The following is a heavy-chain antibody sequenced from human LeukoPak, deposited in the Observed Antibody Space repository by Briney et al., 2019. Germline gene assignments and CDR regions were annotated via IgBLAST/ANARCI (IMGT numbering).Heavy chain of an antibody. CDR3: ARHEVGYCSGGSRPYYFDY. CDR1: GGSISGYY. V-gene: IGHV4-59*08. D-gene: IGHD2-15*01. Sequence: PSETLSLTCSVSGGSISGYYWSWIRQPPGKGLEWIAFMEYSGSTRYNPSLQSRVTISVDTSKNQFSLKLTSVTVADTAVYYCARHEVGYCSGGSRPYYFDYWGQGTLVTVSS. CDR2: MEYSGST. J-gene: IGHJ4*02.